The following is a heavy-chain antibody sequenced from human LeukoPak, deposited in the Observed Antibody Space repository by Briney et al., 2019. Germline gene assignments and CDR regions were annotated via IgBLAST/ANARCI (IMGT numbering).Heavy chain of an antibody. V-gene: IGHV1-46*01. CDR2: INPSGGST. CDR3: AREVPSYGSGSFEVDY. J-gene: IGHJ4*02. D-gene: IGHD3-10*01. Sequence: ASVKVSCKASGYTFSSYYMHWVRQAPGQGIEWMGIINPSGGSTNYAQKFQGRVTMTRDMSTSTVYMELSSLRSEDTAVYYCAREVPSYGSGSFEVDYWGQGTLVTVSS. CDR1: GYTFSSYY.